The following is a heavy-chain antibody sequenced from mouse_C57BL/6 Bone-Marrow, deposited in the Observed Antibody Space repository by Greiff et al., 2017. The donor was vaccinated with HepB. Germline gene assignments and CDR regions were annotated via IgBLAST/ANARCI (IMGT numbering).Heavy chain of an antibody. CDR1: GFTLSDYY. V-gene: IGHV5-16*01. CDR2: INYDGSST. CDR3: ARDGTTVARGFDY. D-gene: IGHD1-1*01. Sequence: DVKLVESEGGLVQPGSSMKLSCTASGFTLSDYYMAWVRQVPEKGLEWVANINYDGSSTYYLDSLKSRFIISRDNAKNSLYLQMSSLKSEDTATYYCARDGTTVARGFDYWGQGTTLTVSS. J-gene: IGHJ2*01.